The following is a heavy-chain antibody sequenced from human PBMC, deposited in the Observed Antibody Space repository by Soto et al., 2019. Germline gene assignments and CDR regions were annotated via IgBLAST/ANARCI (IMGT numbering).Heavy chain of an antibody. V-gene: IGHV3-23*01. D-gene: IGHD5-18*01. CDR2: ISGSGGHI. CDR1: GFSFSSHS. Sequence: GGSLRLSCVASGFSFSSHSVTWVRQAPGKGPEWVSTISGSGGHIYYVDSVKGRFTISRDNSKNTLYLQMNSLGAEDTALYYCAKSHLGAMATFDYWGQGTLVTVSS. CDR3: AKSHLGAMATFDY. J-gene: IGHJ4*02.